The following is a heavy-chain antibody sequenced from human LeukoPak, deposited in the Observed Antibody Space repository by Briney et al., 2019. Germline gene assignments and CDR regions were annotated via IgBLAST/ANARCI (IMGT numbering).Heavy chain of an antibody. CDR3: ATSGNYYLKY. D-gene: IGHD1-26*01. Sequence: GGSLRLSCAASGFTFSTYNMNWVRQAPGKGLEWVSHITSSSTNIYYADSVKGRFTISRDNAKNALSLQMNSLRDEDTAVYYCATSGNYYLKYWGQGTLVTVSS. J-gene: IGHJ4*02. CDR2: ITSSSTNI. CDR1: GFTFSTYN. V-gene: IGHV3-48*02.